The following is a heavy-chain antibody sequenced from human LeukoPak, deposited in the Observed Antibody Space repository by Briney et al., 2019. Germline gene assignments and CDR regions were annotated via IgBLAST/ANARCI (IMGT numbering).Heavy chain of an antibody. Sequence: ASVKVPCRASGYTFTAYYIHWVRQAPGQGLEWMGWINPNSGDTTSPQRFQGRVTMTRDTSIITAYMELSSLTSDDTGMYYCARGPTLGLDIWGQGTMVTVSS. CDR1: GYTFTAYY. V-gene: IGHV1-2*02. CDR2: INPNSGDT. CDR3: ARGPTLGLDI. J-gene: IGHJ3*02.